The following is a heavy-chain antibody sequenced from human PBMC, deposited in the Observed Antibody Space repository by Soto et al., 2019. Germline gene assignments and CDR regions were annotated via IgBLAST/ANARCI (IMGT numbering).Heavy chain of an antibody. CDR3: ARVTHYDFWSGSLFDP. V-gene: IGHV1-69*13. Sequence: GASVKVSCKASGGTFSSYAISWVRQAPGQGLEWMGGIIPIFGTANYAQKFQGRVTITADESTSTAYMELSSLRSEDTAVYYCARVTHYDFWSGSLFDPWGQGTLVTVS. D-gene: IGHD3-3*01. CDR1: GGTFSSYA. J-gene: IGHJ5*02. CDR2: IIPIFGTA.